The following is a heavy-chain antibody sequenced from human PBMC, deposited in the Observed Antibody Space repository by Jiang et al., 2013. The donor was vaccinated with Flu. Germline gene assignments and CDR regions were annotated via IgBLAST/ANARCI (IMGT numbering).Heavy chain of an antibody. CDR2: IDWDDDK. CDR1: GFSLSTSGMR. V-gene: IGHV2-70*04. D-gene: IGHD2-21*01. J-gene: IGHJ4*02. CDR3: ARSPRGRILDY. Sequence: KPTQTLTLTCTFSGFSLSTSGMRASWIRQPPGKALEWLARIDWDDDKFYSTSLKTRLTISKDTSKNQVVLTMTNMDPVDTATYYCARSPRGRILDYWGQGTLVTVSS.